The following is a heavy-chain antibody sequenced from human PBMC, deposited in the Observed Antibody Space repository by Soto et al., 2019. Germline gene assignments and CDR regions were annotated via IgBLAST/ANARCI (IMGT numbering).Heavy chain of an antibody. D-gene: IGHD3-3*01. V-gene: IGHV1-3*01. Sequence: ASVKVSCKASGYTFTSYAMHWVRQAPGQRLEWMGWINAGNGNTKYSQKFQGRVTITRDTSASTAYMDLSSLRSEDTAVFYCARAQDYDFWSGYLDYWGQGTLVGVSS. CDR2: INAGNGNT. CDR3: ARAQDYDFWSGYLDY. CDR1: GYTFTSYA. J-gene: IGHJ4*02.